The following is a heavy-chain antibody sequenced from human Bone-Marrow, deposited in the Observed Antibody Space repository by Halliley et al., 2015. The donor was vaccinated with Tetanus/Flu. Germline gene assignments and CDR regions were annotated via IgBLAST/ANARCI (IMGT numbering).Heavy chain of an antibody. J-gene: IGHJ4*02. CDR2: ISFDGPNK. V-gene: IGHV3-30*03. CDR3: AGDRKGFGGEFDY. D-gene: IGHD3-3*01. Sequence: VAVISFDGPNKFYADSVKGRFTISRDNTKYTLYLEMNSLQPEDTSVYYCAGDRKGFGGEFDYWGQGTLVTVSP.